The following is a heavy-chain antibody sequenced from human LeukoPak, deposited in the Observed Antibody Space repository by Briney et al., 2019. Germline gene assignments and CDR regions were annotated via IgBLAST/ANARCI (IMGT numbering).Heavy chain of an antibody. Sequence: ASVKVSCKAAGYTFTDSYMYWMRQAPGQGLEWMGWINPNSDTNYAQKFQGRVTMTRDTSISTADMELNSLTSDDTGVYYCARDRGGNSFDFWGQGTLVTVSS. CDR2: INPNSDT. CDR1: GYTFTDSY. D-gene: IGHD4-23*01. J-gene: IGHJ4*02. V-gene: IGHV1-2*02. CDR3: ARDRGGNSFDF.